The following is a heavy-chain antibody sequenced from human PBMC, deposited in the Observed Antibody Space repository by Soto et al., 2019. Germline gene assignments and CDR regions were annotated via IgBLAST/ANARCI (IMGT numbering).Heavy chain of an antibody. CDR2: IFHGGST. D-gene: IGHD2-2*01. CDR1: GAPITCGDYS. Sequence: TSETRSRTCAISGAPITCGDYSGSWIRQPPGKGLEWIGYIFHGGSTYYNPSLRSRVTISVDRSRTQFSLKMSSVTAADTAVYYCARGRVVVPAAVMFNCLDPWGQGAQVTVSS. J-gene: IGHJ5*02. CDR3: ARGRVVVPAAVMFNCLDP. V-gene: IGHV4-30-2*01.